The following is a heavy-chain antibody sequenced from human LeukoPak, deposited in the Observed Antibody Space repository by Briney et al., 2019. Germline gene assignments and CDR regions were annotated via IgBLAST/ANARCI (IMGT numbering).Heavy chain of an antibody. V-gene: IGHV3-23*01. J-gene: IGHJ4*02. CDR3: AKGFGELLHPCFDC. D-gene: IGHD3-10*01. Sequence: GGSLRLSCAASGFTFSSYAMNWVRQAPGKGLEWVSVIGGRGGSTYYADSVKGRFTISRDNSKETLYLQMNSLRAEDKAVYCAKGFGELLHPCFDCWGQGTLVTVSS. CDR1: GFTFSSYA. CDR2: IGGRGGST.